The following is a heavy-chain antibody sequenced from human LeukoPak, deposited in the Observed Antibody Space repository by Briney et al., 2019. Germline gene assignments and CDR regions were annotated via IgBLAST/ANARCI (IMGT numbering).Heavy chain of an antibody. J-gene: IGHJ4*02. V-gene: IGHV3-7*01. CDR1: GFTFNNYW. Sequence: PGGSLRLSCVASGFTFNNYWMDWVRQAPGKGLEWVANIKQDGSEKYYVDSVKGRFTISRDNAKNSLYLQMNSLSAEDTAVYYCARDKMVGPTYFDYWGQGTLVTASS. CDR2: IKQDGSEK. CDR3: ARDKMVGPTYFDY. D-gene: IGHD1-26*01.